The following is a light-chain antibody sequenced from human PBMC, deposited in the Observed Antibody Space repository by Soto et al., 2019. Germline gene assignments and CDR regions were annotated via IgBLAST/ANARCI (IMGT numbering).Light chain of an antibody. J-gene: IGKJ1*01. CDR1: QTVSTNY. Sequence: EIVLTQSPGTLSLSPGERATLSCRASQTVSTNYLAWYQQKPGQAPRLLIYGASSRATGIPDRFSGSGSGTDSTLTISRLEPEDFAVYYCQQYGSSPWTFGQGTKVEIK. V-gene: IGKV3-20*01. CDR2: GAS. CDR3: QQYGSSPWT.